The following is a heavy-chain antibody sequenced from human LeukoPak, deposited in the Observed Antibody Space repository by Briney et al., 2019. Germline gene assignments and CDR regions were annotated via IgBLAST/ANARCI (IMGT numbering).Heavy chain of an antibody. V-gene: IGHV3-53*01. Sequence: PGGSLRLSCAASGFTLSSNYMSWVRQAPGKGLDWVSIIYSAGTTYYADSVRGRFTISRDNSKNTLYLQMNSLRAEDTAVYYCATNNGEYASVYYKGYFHRWGQGTLVTVSS. CDR2: IYSAGTT. CDR1: GFTLSSNY. D-gene: IGHD5/OR15-5a*01. CDR3: ATNNGEYASVYYKGYFHR. J-gene: IGHJ1*01.